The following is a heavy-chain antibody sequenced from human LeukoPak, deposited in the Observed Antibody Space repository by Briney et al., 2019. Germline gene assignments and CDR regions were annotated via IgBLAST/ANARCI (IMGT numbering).Heavy chain of an antibody. D-gene: IGHD3-22*01. V-gene: IGHV4-39*07. CDR2: IYYSGST. J-gene: IGHJ4*02. CDR3: ARDPTYYYDSSGSDY. CDR1: GGSISSSSYY. Sequence: PSETLSLTCTVSGGSISSSSYYWGWIRQPPGKGLEWIGSIYYSGSTYYNPSLKSRVTISVDTSKNQFSLKLSSVTAADTAVYYCARDPTYYYDSSGSDYWGQGTLVTVSS.